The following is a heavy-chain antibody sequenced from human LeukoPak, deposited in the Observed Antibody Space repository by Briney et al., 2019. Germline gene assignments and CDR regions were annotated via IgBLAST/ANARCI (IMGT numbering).Heavy chain of an antibody. J-gene: IGHJ4*02. D-gene: IGHD3-22*01. CDR2: VSSSSSYI. CDR3: ARDKSTYYYDSSGYDN. CDR1: GFTFSSYS. Sequence: GTSLTLSCAASGFTFSSYSMNWVRQAPGKGLEWVSSVSSSSSYIYYADSVKGRFTISRDNAKNSLYLQMNSLRAEDTAVYYCARDKSTYYYDSSGYDNWGQGTLVTVSS. V-gene: IGHV3-21*01.